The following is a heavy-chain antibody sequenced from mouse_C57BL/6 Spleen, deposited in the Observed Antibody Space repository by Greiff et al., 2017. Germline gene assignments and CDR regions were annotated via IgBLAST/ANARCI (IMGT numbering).Heavy chain of an antibody. CDR2: IRSKSSNYAT. J-gene: IGHJ2*01. CDR3: VRGPPITTVVADFDY. V-gene: IGHV10-3*01. Sequence: EVQLVESGGGLVQPKGSLKLSCAASGFTFNTYAMHWVRQAPGKGLEWVARIRSKSSNYATYYADSVKDRFTISRDDSQSMLYLQMNNLKTEDTAMYYCVRGPPITTVVADFDYWGQGTTLTVSS. CDR1: GFTFNTYA. D-gene: IGHD1-1*01.